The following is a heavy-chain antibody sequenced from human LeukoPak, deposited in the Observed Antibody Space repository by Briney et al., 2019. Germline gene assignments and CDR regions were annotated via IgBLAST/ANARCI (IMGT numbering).Heavy chain of an antibody. CDR3: ARHPSGYYAGWFDP. V-gene: IGHV3-7*01. Sequence: GGSLRLSCAASGFTFSSYWMSWVRQAPGKGLEWVANIKQDGSEKYYVDSVKGRVTISRDNAKNSLYLQMNSLRAEDTAVYYCARHPSGYYAGWFDPWGQGTLVTVSS. CDR1: GFTFSSYW. J-gene: IGHJ5*02. D-gene: IGHD3-22*01. CDR2: IKQDGSEK.